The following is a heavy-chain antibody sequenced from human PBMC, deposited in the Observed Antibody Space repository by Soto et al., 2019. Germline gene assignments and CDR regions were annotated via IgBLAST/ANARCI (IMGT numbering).Heavy chain of an antibody. J-gene: IGHJ4*02. D-gene: IGHD3-16*02. CDR2: IYYSGST. CDR1: GGSISSGGYY. Sequence: SETLSLTCTVSGGSISSGGYYWSWIRQHPGKGLEWIGYIYYSGSTYYNQSLKSRVTISVDTSKKQFSLKLSSVTAADTDGYYCARHGEEISFGGVIVLFDYWGQGTQVTVSS. V-gene: IGHV4-31*03. CDR3: ARHGEEISFGGVIVLFDY.